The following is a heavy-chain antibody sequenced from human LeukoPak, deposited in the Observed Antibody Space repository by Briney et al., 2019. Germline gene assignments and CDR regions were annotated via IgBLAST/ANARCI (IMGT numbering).Heavy chain of an antibody. J-gene: IGHJ4*02. CDR1: GGSFSGYY. V-gene: IGHV4-34*01. D-gene: IGHD3-22*01. CDR2: INHSGST. Sequence: SETLSLTCAVYGGSFSGYYWSWIRQPPGKGLEWIGEINHSGSTNYNPSLKSRVTISVDTSKNQFPLKLSSVTAADTAVYYCAGTSGYYYSYYFDYWGQGTLVTVSS. CDR3: AGTSGYYYSYYFDY.